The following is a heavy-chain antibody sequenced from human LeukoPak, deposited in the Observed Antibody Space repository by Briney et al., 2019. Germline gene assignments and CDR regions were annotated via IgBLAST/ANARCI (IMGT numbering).Heavy chain of an antibody. D-gene: IGHD3-9*01. J-gene: IGHJ5*02. CDR3: ARGNFDWLQISNWFDP. Sequence: GGSLRLSCAASGFTFSSYAMSWVRQAPGKGLEWVAVISYDGSNKYYADSVKGRFTISRDNSKNTLYLQMNSLRAEDTAVYYCARGNFDWLQISNWFDPWGQGTLVTVSS. CDR2: ISYDGSNK. V-gene: IGHV3-30-3*01. CDR1: GFTFSSYA.